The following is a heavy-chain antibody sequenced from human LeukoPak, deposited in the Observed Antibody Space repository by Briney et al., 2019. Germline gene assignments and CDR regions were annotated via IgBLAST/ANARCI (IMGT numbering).Heavy chain of an antibody. CDR2: IYYSGST. Sequence: PSETLSLTCTVSGGSIGSSSYYWGWIRQPPGKGLEWIGSIYYSGSTYYNPSLKSRVTISVDTSKNQFSLKLSSVTAADTAVYYCARDLTILWFGELGGQGTLVTVSS. D-gene: IGHD3-10*01. CDR1: GGSIGSSSYY. V-gene: IGHV4-39*07. CDR3: ARDLTILWFGEL. J-gene: IGHJ4*02.